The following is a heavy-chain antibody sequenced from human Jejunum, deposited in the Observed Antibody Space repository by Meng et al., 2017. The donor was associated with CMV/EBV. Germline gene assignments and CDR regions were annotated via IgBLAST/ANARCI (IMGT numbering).Heavy chain of an antibody. V-gene: IGHV3-7*04. CDR2: IKEDGSEK. J-gene: IGHJ4*02. Sequence: LRLSCVASGFTFNKYYMTWVRQAPGKGLEWVATIKEDGSEKFYVDSVKGRFTISRDNAKDSLYLQMTTLKVEDTAVYYCMRAHPLGTWGQGTLVTAP. CDR3: MRAHPLGT. D-gene: IGHD7-27*01. CDR1: GFTFNKYY.